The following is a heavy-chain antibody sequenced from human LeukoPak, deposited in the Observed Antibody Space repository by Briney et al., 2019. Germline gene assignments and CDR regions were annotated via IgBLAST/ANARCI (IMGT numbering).Heavy chain of an antibody. CDR1: GSSISNYY. V-gene: IGHV4-4*07. Sequence: KASETLSLTCIVSGSSISNYYWSWIRQPAGKGPEWIGRIYSGGSTNYNPSLKSRVTMSLDTSKNQFSLKLSSVTAADTAVYYCARAAHSGSLAPFDYWGQGTLVTVSS. CDR2: IYSGGST. CDR3: ARAAHSGSLAPFDY. J-gene: IGHJ4*02. D-gene: IGHD1-26*01.